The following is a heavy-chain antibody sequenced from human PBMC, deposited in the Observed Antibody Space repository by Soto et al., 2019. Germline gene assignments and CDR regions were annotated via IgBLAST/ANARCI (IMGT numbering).Heavy chain of an antibody. CDR1: GFTFDDYT. J-gene: IGHJ4*02. D-gene: IGHD6-13*01. V-gene: IGHV3-43*01. CDR3: AKDMEKKQLIRHIDY. Sequence: PGGSLRLSCAASGFTFDDYTMHWVRQAPGKGLEWVSLISWDGGSTYYADSVKGRFTISRDNSKNSLYLQMNSLRTEDTALYYCAKDMEKKQLIRHIDYWGQGTLVTSPQ. CDR2: ISWDGGST.